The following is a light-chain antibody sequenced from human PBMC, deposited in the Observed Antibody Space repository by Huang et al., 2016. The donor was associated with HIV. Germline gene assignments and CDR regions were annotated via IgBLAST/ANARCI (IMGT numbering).Light chain of an antibody. CDR1: QSVSSNY. Sequence: EIVLTQSPDTLSLSPGGRATLSCRASQSVSSNYLAWYQQEPGQAPRHLIYGGTIRATDIPERFSGSGSGTDFSLTISGLEPEDFAVYYCQQYGTSPWTFGQGTKVEIK. CDR3: QQYGTSPWT. CDR2: GGT. J-gene: IGKJ1*01. V-gene: IGKV3-20*01.